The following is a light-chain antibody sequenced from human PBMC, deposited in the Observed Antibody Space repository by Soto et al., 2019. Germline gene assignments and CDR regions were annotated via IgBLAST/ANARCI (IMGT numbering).Light chain of an antibody. J-gene: IGKJ1*01. CDR1: QAISNY. Sequence: DIQMTQSPSSLSSSVGDRVTITCRASQAISNYLAWYQQKPGKVPKLLIYAASTLQAGVPSRFSGSGSGTDFTLTISRVQPEDVATYYCQKYNCAPWTFGQGTKVEIK. CDR2: AAS. V-gene: IGKV1-27*01. CDR3: QKYNCAPWT.